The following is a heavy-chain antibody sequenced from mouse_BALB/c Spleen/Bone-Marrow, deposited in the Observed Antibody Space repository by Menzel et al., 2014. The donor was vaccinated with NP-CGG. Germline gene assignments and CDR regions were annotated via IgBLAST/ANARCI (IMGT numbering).Heavy chain of an antibody. V-gene: IGHV1-69*02. CDR1: GYTFTSYW. D-gene: IGHD4-1*01. CDR2: IDPSDSET. CDR3: ARNWVYFDY. Sequence: VQLQQSGAKLVKPGAPVKLSCKASGYTFTSYWMNWVKQRPGRGLEWIGRIDPSDSETHYNQKFKDKATLTVDKSSSTAYIQPSSLTSEDSAVYYCARNWVYFDYWGQGTTLTVSS. J-gene: IGHJ2*01.